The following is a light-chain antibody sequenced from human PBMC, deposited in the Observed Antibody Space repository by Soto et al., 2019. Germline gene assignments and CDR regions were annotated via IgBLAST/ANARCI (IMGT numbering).Light chain of an antibody. CDR1: SSNIGAGYD. J-gene: IGLJ2*01. V-gene: IGLV1-40*01. CDR3: LSFDNSLSVV. CDR2: GNT. Sequence: QSVLTQAPSVSGAPGQRVNISCTGSSSNIGAGYDVHWYQQLPGRAPKLLIYGNTNRPSGVPDRFSGSKSGTSASLAITGLQAEDEADYCCLSFDNSLSVVFGGGTKLTVL.